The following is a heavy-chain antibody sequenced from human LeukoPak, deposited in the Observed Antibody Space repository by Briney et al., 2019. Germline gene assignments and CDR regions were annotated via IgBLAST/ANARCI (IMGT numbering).Heavy chain of an antibody. J-gene: IGHJ4*02. CDR3: ASRAGYSSSWSAFDY. D-gene: IGHD6-13*01. V-gene: IGHV3-23*01. Sequence: PGGSLRLSCAASGFTFSSYAMSWVRQAPGKGLEWVSLISGDGGRKYYADSVKGRFTISRDNAKNSLYLQMDSLRAEDTAVYYCASRAGYSSSWSAFDYWGQGTLVTVSS. CDR1: GFTFSSYA. CDR2: ISGDGGRK.